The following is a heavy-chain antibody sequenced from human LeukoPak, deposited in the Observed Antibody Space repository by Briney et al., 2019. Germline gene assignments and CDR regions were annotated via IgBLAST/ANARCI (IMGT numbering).Heavy chain of an antibody. J-gene: IGHJ4*01. Sequence: GESLKISCKGSGYSFTSYWIGWVRQMPGKGLEWMGIIYPGDSDTRYSPSFQGQVPISADKSIITAYLPWNSLKASDTAMYYRARPSSSWMPNYYFDSWGHGTLGTVSS. V-gene: IGHV5-51*01. CDR2: IYPGDSDT. CDR1: GYSFTSYW. CDR3: ARPSSSWMPNYYFDS. D-gene: IGHD6-13*01.